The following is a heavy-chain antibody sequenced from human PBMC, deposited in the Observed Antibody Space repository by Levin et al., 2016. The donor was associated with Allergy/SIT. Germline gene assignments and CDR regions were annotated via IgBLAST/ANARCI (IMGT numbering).Heavy chain of an antibody. J-gene: IGHJ6*02. CDR1: GYSFTSYW. CDR2: IYPGDSDT. D-gene: IGHD3-10*01. CDR3: ARLTRGPMVPDYYGMDV. Sequence: GESLKISCKGSGYSFTSYWIGWVRQMPGKGLEWMGIIYPGDSDTRYSPSFQGQVTISADKSISTAYLQWSSLKASDTAMYYCARLTRGPMVPDYYGMDVWGQGTTVTVSS. V-gene: IGHV5-51*01.